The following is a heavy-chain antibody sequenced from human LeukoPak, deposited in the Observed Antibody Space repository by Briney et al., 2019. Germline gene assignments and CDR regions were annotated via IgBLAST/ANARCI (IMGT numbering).Heavy chain of an antibody. D-gene: IGHD2-2*01. CDR1: GGSISSGGYY. V-gene: IGHV4-61*08. J-gene: IGHJ6*02. Sequence: SQTLSLTCAVSGGSISSGGYYWSWIRQPPGKGLEWIGYIYYSGSTNYNPSLKSRVAISVDTSKNQFSLKLSSVTAADTAVYYCARDRGVVPAASIYYYYGMDVWGQGTTVTVSS. CDR3: ARDRGVVPAASIYYYYGMDV. CDR2: IYYSGST.